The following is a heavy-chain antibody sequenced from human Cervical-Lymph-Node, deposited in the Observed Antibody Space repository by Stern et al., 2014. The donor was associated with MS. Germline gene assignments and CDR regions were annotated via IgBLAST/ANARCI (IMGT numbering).Heavy chain of an antibody. J-gene: IGHJ3*02. V-gene: IGHV2-5*02. D-gene: IGHD4-17*01. CDR3: THSLHGDYFDAFDI. CDR2: IYWDDEK. Sequence: ETGPTLVKATQRLTLTCPFSGFPLRDSGVGVAWIRQLQEKAREXLAVIYWDDEKRYSPSLKSRLSITKDASESQVVLTMTNMDPVDTATYYCTHSLHGDYFDAFDIWGQGTMVTVAS. CDR1: GFPLRDSGVG.